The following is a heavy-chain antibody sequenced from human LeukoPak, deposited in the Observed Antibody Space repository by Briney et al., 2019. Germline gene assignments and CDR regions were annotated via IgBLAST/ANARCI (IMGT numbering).Heavy chain of an antibody. CDR2: ISSSGST. Sequence: SETLSLTCTVSGGAISSYYWSWIRQPAGKGLEWIGRISSSGSTNYNPSLKSRVTISVDTSKNQFSLKLSSVTAADTAVFFCARGPYSYDSSGAFDIWGQGTMVTVSS. CDR1: GGAISSYY. CDR3: ARGPYSYDSSGAFDI. D-gene: IGHD3-22*01. J-gene: IGHJ3*02. V-gene: IGHV4-4*07.